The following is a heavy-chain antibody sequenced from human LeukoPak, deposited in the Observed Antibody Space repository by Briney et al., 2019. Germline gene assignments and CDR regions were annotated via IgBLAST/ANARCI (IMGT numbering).Heavy chain of an antibody. J-gene: IGHJ4*01. CDR2: IYSGGST. D-gene: IGHD3-10*01. CDR1: GATVSSNY. Sequence: GGSLRLSCVVSGATVSSNYMSRVRQAPGKGLEWVSVIYSGGSTYYADSVKGRFTISRDISKNTLYLQMNDLRVEDTAVHYCARDFSGYWGQGTLVTVSS. CDR3: ARDFSGY. V-gene: IGHV3-66*01.